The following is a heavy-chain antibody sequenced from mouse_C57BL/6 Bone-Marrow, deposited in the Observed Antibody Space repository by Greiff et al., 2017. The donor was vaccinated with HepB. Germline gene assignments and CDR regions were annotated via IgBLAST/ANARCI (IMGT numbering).Heavy chain of an antibody. D-gene: IGHD3-3*01. CDR3: ARVGTRRYFDV. CDR1: GYSITSGYY. J-gene: IGHJ1*03. V-gene: IGHV3-6*01. CDR2: ISYDGSN. Sequence: EVKLEESGPGLVKPSQSLSLTCSVTGYSITSGYYWNWIRQFPGNKLEWMGYISYDGSNNYNPSLKNRISITRDTSKNQFFLKLNSVTTEDTATYYCARVGTRRYFDVWGTGTTVTVSS.